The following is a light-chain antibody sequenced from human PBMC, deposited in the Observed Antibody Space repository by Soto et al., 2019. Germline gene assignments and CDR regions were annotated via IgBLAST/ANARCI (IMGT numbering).Light chain of an antibody. CDR1: QSILYSSNNKNY. J-gene: IGKJ2*01. V-gene: IGKV4-1*01. CDR2: WAS. CDR3: QQYYSAPVT. Sequence: DIVMTQSPDSLAVSLGERATINCKSSQSILYSSNNKNYLAWYQQKPGQPPKLLIYWASTRESGVPDRFSGSGSGTDFTLTVGSLQAEDVGVYYCQQYYSAPVTFGQGTKLEIK.